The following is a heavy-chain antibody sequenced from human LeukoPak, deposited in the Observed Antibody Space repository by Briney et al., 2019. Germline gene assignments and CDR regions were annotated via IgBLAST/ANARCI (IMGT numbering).Heavy chain of an antibody. CDR1: GYTFTSYY. D-gene: IGHD6-13*01. CDR3: ARAPYSTGAFDI. V-gene: IGHV1-46*01. Sequence: ASVKVSCTASGYTFTSYYMHWVRQAPGQGLEWMGIINPSGGSTSYAQKFQGRVTMTRDTSTSTVYMELSSLRSEDTAVYYCARAPYSTGAFDIWGQGTMVTVSS. J-gene: IGHJ3*02. CDR2: INPSGGST.